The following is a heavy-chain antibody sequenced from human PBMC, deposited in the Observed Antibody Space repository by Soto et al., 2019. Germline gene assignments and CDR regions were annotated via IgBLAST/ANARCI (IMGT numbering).Heavy chain of an antibody. J-gene: IGHJ4*02. CDR1: GGTFRSYA. CDR2: IIPMLGTA. CDR3: ARDHDEDFGYDLDYFDY. Sequence: GASVKVSCKASGGTFRSYAINWVRQAPGQGLEWMGGIIPMLGTANYAQRFQGRATITADESTSTAYLEVSSLRSEDTAFYYCARDHDEDFGYDLDYFDYWGQGTLVTVSS. D-gene: IGHD5-12*01. V-gene: IGHV1-69*13.